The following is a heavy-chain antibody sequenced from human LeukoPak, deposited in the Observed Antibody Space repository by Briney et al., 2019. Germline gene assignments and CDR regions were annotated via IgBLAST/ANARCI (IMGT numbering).Heavy chain of an antibody. CDR1: VFTFSDYY. J-gene: IGHJ5*02. Sequence: GGSLRLSRAASVFTFSDYYMSWIRQAPGKGLEWVSYISTTSSYTDYADSVRGRFTISRDNAKNLLYLQMNSLRPEDTAVYYCARDWYCSSSICYTDRNWFDPWGQGTLVTVSS. D-gene: IGHD2-2*02. V-gene: IGHV3-11*05. CDR2: ISTTSSYT. CDR3: ARDWYCSSSICYTDRNWFDP.